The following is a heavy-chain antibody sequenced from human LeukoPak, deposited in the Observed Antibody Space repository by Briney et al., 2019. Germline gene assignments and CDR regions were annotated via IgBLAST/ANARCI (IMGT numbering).Heavy chain of an antibody. CDR1: GYTFTDYH. D-gene: IGHD3-16*01. Sequence: ASVKVSCKSSGYTFTDYHIHWVRQAPGQGLEWMAWINSNTGGTNFAKNFQGRVTLSRDTSITTAYMELGRLDFGDTAIYYCVRRGGTFFDYWGQGALVTVSS. V-gene: IGHV1-2*02. CDR2: INSNTGGT. J-gene: IGHJ4*02. CDR3: VRRGGTFFDY.